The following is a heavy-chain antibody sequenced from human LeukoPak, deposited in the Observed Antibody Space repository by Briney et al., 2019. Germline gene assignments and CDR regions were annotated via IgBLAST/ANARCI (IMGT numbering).Heavy chain of an antibody. Sequence: SETLSLTCTVSGGSISSYYWSWIRQPPGKGLEWIGYIYYSGSTNYNPSLESRVTISVDTSKNQFSLKLSSVTAADTAVYYCARDWDKGMVRGAHYGMDVWGQGTTVTVSS. CDR1: GGSISSYY. CDR2: IYYSGST. V-gene: IGHV4-59*01. D-gene: IGHD3-10*01. J-gene: IGHJ6*02. CDR3: ARDWDKGMVRGAHYGMDV.